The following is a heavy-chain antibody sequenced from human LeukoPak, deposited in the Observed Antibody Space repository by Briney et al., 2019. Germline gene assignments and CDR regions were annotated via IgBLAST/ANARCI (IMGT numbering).Heavy chain of an antibody. V-gene: IGHV4-4*07. CDR1: GASINKDY. CDR2: IRPSGIT. J-gene: IGHJ6*04. Sequence: PSETLSLTCTVSGASINKDYWAWIRQPAGKGLEWIGRIRPSGITHQNPSLRGRVTMSIDASKNQFSLNLSSVTAADTAVYYCVRDEYRDVWGKGTTVTVSS. CDR3: VRDEYRDV. D-gene: IGHD2/OR15-2a*01.